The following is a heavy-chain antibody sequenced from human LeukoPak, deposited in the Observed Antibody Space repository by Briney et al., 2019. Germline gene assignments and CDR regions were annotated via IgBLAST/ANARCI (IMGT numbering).Heavy chain of an antibody. CDR1: GGSFSSYA. V-gene: IGHV1-69*06. D-gene: IGHD5-18*01. Sequence: ASVKVSCKASGGSFSSYAISWVRQAPGQGLEWMGRIIPVFGTANYAQKFQERVTITADTVSNTAYLEVTRLTSDDTALYFCAKQGAARQDYYMDVWGNGTTVTVSS. CDR2: IIPVFGTA. J-gene: IGHJ6*03. CDR3: AKQGAARQDYYMDV.